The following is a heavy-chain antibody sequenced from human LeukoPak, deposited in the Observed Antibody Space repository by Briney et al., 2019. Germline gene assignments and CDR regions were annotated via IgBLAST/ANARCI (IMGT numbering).Heavy chain of an antibody. CDR1: GGSISSYY. CDR2: IYTSGST. V-gene: IGHV4-4*07. CDR3: ARAPTYYYDSSGYYYWYFDL. Sequence: SETLSLTCIVSGGSISSYYWSWIRQPAGKGLEWLGRIYTSGSTNYNPSLKSRVTMSVDTSKNQFSLKLSSVTAADTAVYYCARAPTYYYDSSGYYYWYFDLWGRGTLVTVSS. D-gene: IGHD3-22*01. J-gene: IGHJ2*01.